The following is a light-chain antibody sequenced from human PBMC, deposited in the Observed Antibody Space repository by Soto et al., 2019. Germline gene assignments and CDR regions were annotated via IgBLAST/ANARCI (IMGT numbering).Light chain of an antibody. J-gene: IGKJ4*01. CDR3: QQYNNWPPLT. CDR2: GAS. Sequence: ETVMTQSPATLSVSPGERATLCCRASQSVSSDLAWYQHKPGQAPRLLIYGASTRAAGIPARSSGSGSGTDFTLTISSLQSEDFAVYYGQQYNNWPPLTFGGGTKVEIK. V-gene: IGKV3-15*01. CDR1: QSVSSD.